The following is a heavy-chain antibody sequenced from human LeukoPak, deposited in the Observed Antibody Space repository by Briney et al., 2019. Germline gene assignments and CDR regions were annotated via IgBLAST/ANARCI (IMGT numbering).Heavy chain of an antibody. CDR3: ARHLGGSYYGVSDY. CDR1: GDSISTYY. J-gene: IGHJ4*02. Sequence: SETLSLTCTVSGDSISTYYWSWIRQPPGKGLEWIGYISNSVYTNYNPSLTGRVTMSVDTSKNQFSLKLSSVTAADTAVYYCARHLGGSYYGVSDYWGQGTLVTVSS. D-gene: IGHD1-26*01. CDR2: ISNSVYT. V-gene: IGHV4-59*08.